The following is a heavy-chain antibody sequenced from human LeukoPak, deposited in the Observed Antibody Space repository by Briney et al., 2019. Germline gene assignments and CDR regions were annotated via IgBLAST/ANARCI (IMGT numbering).Heavy chain of an antibody. Sequence: SETLSLTCTVSGGSISSGSYYWSWIRQPAGKGLEWIGRIYTSGSTNYNPSLKSRVTISVDTSKNQFSLKLTSVTVADTAVYYCARVGYSGSGSYYNEMYYFDYWGQGTLVTVSS. CDR2: IYTSGST. V-gene: IGHV4-61*02. D-gene: IGHD3-10*01. CDR1: GGSISSGSYY. CDR3: ARVGYSGSGSYYNEMYYFDY. J-gene: IGHJ4*02.